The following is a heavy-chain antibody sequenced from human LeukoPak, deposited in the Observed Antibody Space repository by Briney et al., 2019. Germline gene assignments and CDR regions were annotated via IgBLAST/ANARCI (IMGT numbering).Heavy chain of an antibody. J-gene: IGHJ4*02. CDR1: GFTFSSYP. D-gene: IGHD1-1*01. CDR2: ISGSGGST. V-gene: IGHV3-23*01. Sequence: GGSLRLSCAVSGFTFSSYPMSWVRRAPGGGLEWVSAISGSGGSTYYADSVKGRFTISRDNSKNTLYLQMNSLRAEDTAVYYCAKDGYAGFDYWGQGTLVTVSS. CDR3: AKDGYAGFDY.